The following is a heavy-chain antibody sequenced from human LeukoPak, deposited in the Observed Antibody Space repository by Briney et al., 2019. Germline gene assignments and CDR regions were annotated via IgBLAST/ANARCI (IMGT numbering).Heavy chain of an antibody. J-gene: IGHJ6*03. CDR1: GFTFSSYG. CDR3: AIVGAQGYYYYYMDV. CDR2: IWYDGSNK. Sequence: GGSLRLSCAASGFTFSSYGLHWVRQAPGKGLEWVADIWYDGSNKYYADSVKGRFTISRDNSKNTLYLQMNSLRAEDTAVYYCAIVGAQGYYYYYMDVWGKGTTVTVSS. V-gene: IGHV3-33*01.